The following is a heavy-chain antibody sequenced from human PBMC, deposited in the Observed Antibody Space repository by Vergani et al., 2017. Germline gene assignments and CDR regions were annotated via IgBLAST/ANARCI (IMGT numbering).Heavy chain of an antibody. CDR1: GFIFKNHG. V-gene: IGHV3-33*01. CDR2: IWDDGSKK. CDR3: AIASILWGRDY. Sequence: QVQLVESGGGVVQPGTSLRLSCAASGFIFKNHGMQWVRQAPGKGLEWVALIWDDGSKKNYGDSMKGRFTISRDNSKNTLYLQMNSLRAEDTAVYYCAIASILWGRDYWGQGTLVTVSS. J-gene: IGHJ4*02. D-gene: IGHD2-21*01.